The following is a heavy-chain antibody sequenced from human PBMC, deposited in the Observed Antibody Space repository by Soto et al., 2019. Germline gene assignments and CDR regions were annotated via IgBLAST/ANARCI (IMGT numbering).Heavy chain of an antibody. CDR1: GFSLSNARMG. CDR3: ARIKDDREYDYGDHPLLDY. D-gene: IGHD4-17*01. J-gene: IGHJ4*02. CDR2: IFSNDEK. Sequence: QVTLKESGPVLVKPTETLTLTCTVSGFSLSNARMGVSWIRQPPGKALEWLAHIFSNDEKSYSTSLKSRLTISKDTSKRQVVLNMNNMDPVDTATYYCARIKDDREYDYGDHPLLDYWGQGTLVTVSS. V-gene: IGHV2-26*01.